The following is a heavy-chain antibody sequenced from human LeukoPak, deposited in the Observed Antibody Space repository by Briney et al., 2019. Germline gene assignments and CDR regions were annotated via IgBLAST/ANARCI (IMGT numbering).Heavy chain of an antibody. CDR2: ISSSGSTI. Sequence: GGSLRLSCAASGFTFSDYYMSWIRQAPGKGLGWVSYISSSGSTIYYADSVKGRFTISRDNAKNSLYLRMNSLRAEDTAVYYCAREGSSWPFFDYWGQGTLVTVSS. D-gene: IGHD6-13*01. J-gene: IGHJ4*02. V-gene: IGHV3-11*01. CDR1: GFTFSDYY. CDR3: AREGSSWPFFDY.